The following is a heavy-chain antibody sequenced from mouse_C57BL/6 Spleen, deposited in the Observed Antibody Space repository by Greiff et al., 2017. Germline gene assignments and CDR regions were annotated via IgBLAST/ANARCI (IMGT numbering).Heavy chain of an antibody. CDR2: IDPSDSYP. CDR1: GYTFTSYW. Sequence: QVQLQQPGAELVKPGASVKLSCKASGYTFTSYWMQWVKQRPGQGLEWIGEIDPSDSYPNYNQKFKVKATLTVATSSSSAYMQLSSLTSEDSAVYYCARRDDYGYAMDYWGQGTSVTVSS. V-gene: IGHV1-50*01. J-gene: IGHJ4*01. CDR3: ARRDDYGYAMDY. D-gene: IGHD2-4*01.